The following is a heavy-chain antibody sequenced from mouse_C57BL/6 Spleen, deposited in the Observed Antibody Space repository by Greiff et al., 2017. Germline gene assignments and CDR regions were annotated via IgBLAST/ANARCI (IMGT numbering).Heavy chain of an antibody. Sequence: QVQLQQSGPELVKPGASVKISCKASGYAFSSSWMNWVKQRPGKGLAWIGRLYPGDGDTNYNGKFKGKATLTADKSSSTAYMQLSSLTSEDSAVYFCARGLRYFDVWGTGTTVTVSS. CDR2: LYPGDGDT. D-gene: IGHD2-13*01. J-gene: IGHJ1*03. CDR1: GYAFSSSW. V-gene: IGHV1-82*01. CDR3: ARGLRYFDV.